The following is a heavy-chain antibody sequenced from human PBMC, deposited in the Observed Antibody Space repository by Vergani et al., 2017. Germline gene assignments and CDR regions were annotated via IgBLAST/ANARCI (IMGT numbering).Heavy chain of an antibody. CDR1: GFTFSSYS. J-gene: IGHJ3*02. Sequence: EVQLVESGGGLVKPGGSLRLSCAASGFTFSSYSMNWVRQAPGKGLEWVSSISSSSSYKYYADSVKGRFTISRDNAKNSLYLQMNSLRAEDTAVYYCARATTGTTHDAIDIWGQGTMVTVSS. CDR3: ARATTGTTHDAIDI. V-gene: IGHV3-21*01. D-gene: IGHD1-1*01. CDR2: ISSSSSYK.